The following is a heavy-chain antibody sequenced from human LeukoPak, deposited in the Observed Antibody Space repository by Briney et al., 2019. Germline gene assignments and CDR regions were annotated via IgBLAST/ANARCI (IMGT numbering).Heavy chain of an antibody. CDR1: GYRFTTNW. J-gene: IGHJ4*02. D-gene: IGHD1-26*01. CDR3: ARGMSGRYLGLLDY. V-gene: IGHV5-51*01. CDR2: IYVEDSDT. Sequence: GESLKISFKGSGYRFTTNWNGWVRPMPGKGLEWLGVIYVEDSDTRYSPSFQGQVTISADKSISTAYLQWSSLKASDTAMYYCARGMSGRYLGLLDYWGQGTLVTVSS.